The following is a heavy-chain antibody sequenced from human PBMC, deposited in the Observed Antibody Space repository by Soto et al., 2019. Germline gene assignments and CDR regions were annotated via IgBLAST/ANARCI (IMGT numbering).Heavy chain of an antibody. CDR2: IFVGYDP. D-gene: IGHD3-16*02. CDR1: GFTVSSMY. Sequence: GGSLRLSCAASGFTVSSMYMSWVRQAPGKGLEWVSVIFVGYDPYYADSVKGRFTVSRDSSENTVYLEMNNLRAEDTAVYYCARLLGRSYSFRHYYALDVWGQGTAVTV. V-gene: IGHV3-53*01. CDR3: ARLLGRSYSFRHYYALDV. J-gene: IGHJ6*02.